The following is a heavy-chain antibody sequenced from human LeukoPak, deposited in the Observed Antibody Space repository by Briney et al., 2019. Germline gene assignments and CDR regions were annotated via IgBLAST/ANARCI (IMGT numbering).Heavy chain of an antibody. CDR3: ARGSSSWYLFDN. V-gene: IGHV3-48*01. J-gene: IGHJ4*02. CDR2: ISSSSSTM. Sequence: GGSLRLSCAASGFTFSSYTMNWVRQAPGRGLEWVSYISSSSSTMFYADSVKGRFTISRDNAKNSLFLQMNSLRAEDTAVYYCARGSSSWYLFDNWGQGTLVTVSS. CDR1: GFTFSSYT. D-gene: IGHD6-13*01.